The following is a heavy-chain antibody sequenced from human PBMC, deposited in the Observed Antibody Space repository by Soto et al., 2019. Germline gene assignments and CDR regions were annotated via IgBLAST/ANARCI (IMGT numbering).Heavy chain of an antibody. V-gene: IGHV3-48*02. CDR1: GFTFSSYS. Sequence: EVQLVESGGGLVQPGGSLRLSCAASGFTFSSYSMNWVRQAPGKGLEWVSYISSSSSTIYYADSVKGRFTISRDNAKNSLYLQMNSLRDEDTAVYYCARDGYDYVWVSYRRRAPNWGQGTLVTVSS. J-gene: IGHJ4*02. D-gene: IGHD3-16*02. CDR3: ARDGYDYVWVSYRRRAPN. CDR2: ISSSSSTI.